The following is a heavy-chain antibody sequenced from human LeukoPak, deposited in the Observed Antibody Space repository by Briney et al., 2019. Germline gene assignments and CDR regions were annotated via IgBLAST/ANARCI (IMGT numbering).Heavy chain of an antibody. D-gene: IGHD4-17*01. V-gene: IGHV1-69*06. Sequence: ASVKVSCKASGGTFSSYAISWVRQAPGQGLERMGGIIPIFGTASYAQKFQGRVTITADKSTSTAYMELSSLRSEDTAVYYCARGYYGDYGAADAFDIWGQGTMVTVSS. J-gene: IGHJ3*02. CDR1: GGTFSSYA. CDR2: IIPIFGTA. CDR3: ARGYYGDYGAADAFDI.